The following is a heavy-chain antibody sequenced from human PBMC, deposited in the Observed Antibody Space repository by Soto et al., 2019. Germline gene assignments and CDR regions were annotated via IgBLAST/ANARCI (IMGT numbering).Heavy chain of an antibody. V-gene: IGHV1-18*01. J-gene: IGHJ5*02. CDR1: GYTFTSYG. D-gene: IGHD4-17*01. CDR2: ISDYNGNT. CDR3: SSDETPVVTPPNWFDP. Sequence: QVQLVQSGAEVKKPGASVKVSCKASGYTFTSYGISWVRQAPGQGLEWMGWISDYNGNTNYAPKLQGRVTMTTDTITIXAYMELWSLRSDDSAVYYCSSDETPVVTPPNWFDPWGQGTLVTVSS.